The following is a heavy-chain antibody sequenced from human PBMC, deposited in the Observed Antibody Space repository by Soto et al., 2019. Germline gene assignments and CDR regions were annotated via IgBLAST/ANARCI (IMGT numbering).Heavy chain of an antibody. D-gene: IGHD6-19*01. CDR1: GFTFSTYD. V-gene: IGHV3-23*01. CDR3: AKYGGAVASYNWFDP. CDR2: ISGSGGST. Sequence: PGGSLRLSCVGFGFTFSTYDMHWVRQNVGKGLEWVSAISGSGGSTYYADSVKGRFTISRDNSKNTLYLRMNSLRAEDTAVYYCAKYGGAVASYNWFDPWGQGT. J-gene: IGHJ5*02.